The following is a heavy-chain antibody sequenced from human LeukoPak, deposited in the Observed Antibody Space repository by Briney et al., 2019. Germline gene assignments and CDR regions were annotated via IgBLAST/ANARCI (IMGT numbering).Heavy chain of an antibody. J-gene: IGHJ4*02. CDR2: MKQSGTA. CDR3: ASRPFLYGFRTYFDN. V-gene: IGHV4-34*01. CDR1: GGSFSAFH. Sequence: PSETLSLTCAVYGGSFSAFHWNWIRQSPAKGLEWLGEMKQSGTARYNPSLQSRVTISVDKSKNQFSLNVRSVTAADTAVYYCASRPFLYGFRTYFDNWAQGTLVTVSS. D-gene: IGHD3-10*01.